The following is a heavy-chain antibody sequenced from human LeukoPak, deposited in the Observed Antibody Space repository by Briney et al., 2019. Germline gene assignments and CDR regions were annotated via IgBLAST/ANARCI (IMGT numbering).Heavy chain of an antibody. V-gene: IGHV4-34*01. Sequence: PSETLSLTCAAYGGSFSGYWSWIRQPPGKGLEWSGEINHTGSTSYNPSLKSRVTISVDTSKNQFSLKLSSVTAADTAVYFSARRSHYSGWYVWGQGTLVTVSS. CDR2: INHTGST. CDR3: ARRSHYSGWYV. CDR1: GGSFSGY. J-gene: IGHJ1*01. D-gene: IGHD6-19*01.